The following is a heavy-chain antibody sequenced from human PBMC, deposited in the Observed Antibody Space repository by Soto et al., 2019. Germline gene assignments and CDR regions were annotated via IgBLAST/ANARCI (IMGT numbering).Heavy chain of an antibody. D-gene: IGHD3-9*01. CDR2: IYYSGST. CDR3: ARAGYFDWLSY. CDR1: GYSISSGDYY. J-gene: IGHJ4*02. V-gene: IGHV4-30-4*01. Sequence: SETLSLTCAVSGYSISSGDYYWSWIRQPPGKGLEWIGYIYYSGSTYYNPSLKSRVTISVDTSKNQFSLKLSSVTAADTAVYYCARAGYFDWLSYWGQGTLVTVSS.